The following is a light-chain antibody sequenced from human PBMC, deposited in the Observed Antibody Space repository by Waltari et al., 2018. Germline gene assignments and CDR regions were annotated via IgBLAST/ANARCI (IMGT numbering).Light chain of an antibody. CDR3: SSYTSTSDVV. J-gene: IGLJ2*01. CDR2: EVS. CDR1: SSDVGGYNY. V-gene: IGLV2-14*01. Sequence: QSALTQPASVSGSPGQSITISCTGTSSDVGGYNYVSWYQQHPGKAPKLMIYEVSNRPSGVSTRFSGSKSGNTASLTISGLQADDEADYYCSSYTSTSDVVFGGGTKLTVL.